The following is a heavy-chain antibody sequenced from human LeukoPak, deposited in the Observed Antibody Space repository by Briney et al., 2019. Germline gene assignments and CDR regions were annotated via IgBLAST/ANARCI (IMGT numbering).Heavy chain of an antibody. D-gene: IGHD5-24*01. Sequence: SETLSLTCTVSGGSISSSSYYWGWIRQPPGKGLEWIGNIYYSGRTYYNPSLKSRVTISVDTSKNQFSLKLSSVTAADTAVYYCARDGEMATIENYFDYWGQGALVTVSS. CDR2: IYYSGRT. J-gene: IGHJ4*02. CDR3: ARDGEMATIENYFDY. CDR1: GGSISSSSYY. V-gene: IGHV4-39*07.